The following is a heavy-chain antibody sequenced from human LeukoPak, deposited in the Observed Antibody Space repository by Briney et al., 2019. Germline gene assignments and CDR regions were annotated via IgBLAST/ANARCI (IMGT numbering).Heavy chain of an antibody. V-gene: IGHV3-21*01. D-gene: IGHD3-10*02. CDR1: GFTFSSYS. Sequence: GGSLRLSCAASGFTFSSYSMNWVRQAPGKGLEWVSSISSSSSYIYYADSVKGRFTISRDNAKNSLYLQMNSQRAEDTAVYYCAELGINMIGGVWGKGTTVTISS. J-gene: IGHJ6*04. CDR3: AELGINMIGGV. CDR2: ISSSSSYI.